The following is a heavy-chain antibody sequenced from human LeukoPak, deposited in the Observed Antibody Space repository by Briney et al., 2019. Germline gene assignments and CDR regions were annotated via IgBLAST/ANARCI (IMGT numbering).Heavy chain of an antibody. Sequence: SETLSLTCAVYGGSFSGYYWSWIRQPPGKGLEWIGEINHSGSTNYNPSLKSRVTISVDTSKNQFSLKLSSVTAADTAVYYCAWDPPMYYYDSSGYYHPFDYWGQGTLVTVSS. D-gene: IGHD3-22*01. CDR2: INHSGST. CDR3: AWDPPMYYYDSSGYYHPFDY. CDR1: GGSFSGYY. V-gene: IGHV4-34*01. J-gene: IGHJ4*02.